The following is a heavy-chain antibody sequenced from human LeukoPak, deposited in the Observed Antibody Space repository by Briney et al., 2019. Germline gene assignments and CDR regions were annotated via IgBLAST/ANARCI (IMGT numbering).Heavy chain of an antibody. D-gene: IGHD1-26*01. CDR1: GGSISSYY. CDR3: AREWRSGSGSYYYYYGMDV. J-gene: IGHJ6*02. V-gene: IGHV4-59*01. CDR2: IYYSGST. Sequence: SETLSLTCTVSGGSISSYYWGWIRQPPGKGLEWIGYIYYSGSTNYNPSLKSRVTISVDTSKNQFSLKLSSVTAADTAVYYCAREWRSGSGSYYYYYGMDVWGQGTTVTVSS.